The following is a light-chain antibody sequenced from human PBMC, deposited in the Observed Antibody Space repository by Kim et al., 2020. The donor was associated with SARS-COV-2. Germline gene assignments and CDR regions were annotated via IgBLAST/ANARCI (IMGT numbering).Light chain of an antibody. V-gene: IGLV3-19*01. J-gene: IGLJ2*01. Sequence: VALGQTVSITCKGNSLRNYFASWYQQKPGQAPVTVIYGKDNRPSGIPYRFSGSSSGNTASLTITGAQAEDEADYYCNSRDSMGNQIFGGGTQLTVL. CDR1: SLRNYF. CDR3: NSRDSMGNQI. CDR2: GKD.